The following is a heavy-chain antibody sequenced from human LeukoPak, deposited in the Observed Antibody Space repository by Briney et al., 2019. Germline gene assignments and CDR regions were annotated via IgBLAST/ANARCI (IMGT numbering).Heavy chain of an antibody. Sequence: PGRSLRLSCAASGFSFSAYGMHWVRQTPGKGLEWVAVISYDGSNKYYADSVKGRFTISRDNSKNTLYLQMHSLRAEDTAVYYCAKGFYYDSSGYYEVDYYFDFWGQGTLVTVSS. CDR3: AKGFYYDSSGYYEVDYYFDF. D-gene: IGHD3-22*01. V-gene: IGHV3-30*18. J-gene: IGHJ4*02. CDR2: ISYDGSNK. CDR1: GFSFSAYG.